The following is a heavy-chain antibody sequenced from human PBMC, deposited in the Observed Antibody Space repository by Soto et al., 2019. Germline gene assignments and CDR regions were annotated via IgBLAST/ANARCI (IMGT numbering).Heavy chain of an antibody. CDR3: VRGFPLWFDP. CDR1: GYTFTSYA. J-gene: IGHJ5*02. V-gene: IGHV1-3*05. Sequence: QVQLVQSGAEKKKPGASVKVSCKASGYTFTSYAIHWVRQAPGQRLEWMGWINAGNGNTKYSQKFQGRVTITSDTSAITAHMEPSSLRSEATAVYYCVRGFPLWFDPWGQGTLVTVSS. D-gene: IGHD3-3*01. CDR2: INAGNGNT.